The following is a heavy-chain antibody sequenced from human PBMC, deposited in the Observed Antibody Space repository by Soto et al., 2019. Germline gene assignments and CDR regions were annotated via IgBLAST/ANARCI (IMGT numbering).Heavy chain of an antibody. Sequence: QVHLVESGGGVIQPGRSLRLSCAASEFTLRSYTMHWVRQAPGKGLEWVATISYDGGKTYYAGSVRGRFTISRDNSKNTLFLQMDSLRPEDTAVYFCARDRDSTYFPPPYFFDCWGQGTLVTVSS. CDR1: EFTLRSYT. D-gene: IGHD1-26*01. CDR2: ISYDGGKT. V-gene: IGHV3-30*04. J-gene: IGHJ4*02. CDR3: ARDRDSTYFPPPYFFDC.